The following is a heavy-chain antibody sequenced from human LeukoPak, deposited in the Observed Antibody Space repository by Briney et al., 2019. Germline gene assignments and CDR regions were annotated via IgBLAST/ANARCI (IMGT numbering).Heavy chain of an antibody. Sequence: SETLSLTCTVSGASISSSTYYWGWIRQAPWKGLEWIGTTYYSGSTYYNPSLRSRVTISADTSENQFSLKLSSATAADTAVYYCARHGHHQNFDYWGQGTLVTVSP. J-gene: IGHJ4*02. CDR1: GASISSSTYY. D-gene: IGHD1-14*01. V-gene: IGHV4-39*01. CDR2: TYYSGST. CDR3: ARHGHHQNFDY.